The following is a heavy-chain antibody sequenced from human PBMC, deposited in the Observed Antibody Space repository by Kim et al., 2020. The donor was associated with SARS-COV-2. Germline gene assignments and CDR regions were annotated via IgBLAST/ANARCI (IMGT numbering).Heavy chain of an antibody. CDR3: VKGRSGIRYYGVDV. Sequence: GGSLRLSCAASGFTFSSHSMGWVRQAPGKGLEWVSAVSSRGDDPYYADSVKVRFTISRDNSKNILYLHMYSLGAEDTAVYYCVKGRSGIRYYGVDVWGRG. J-gene: IGHJ6*01. D-gene: IGHD3-3*01. CDR2: VSSRGDDP. V-gene: IGHV3-23*01. CDR1: GFTFSSHS.